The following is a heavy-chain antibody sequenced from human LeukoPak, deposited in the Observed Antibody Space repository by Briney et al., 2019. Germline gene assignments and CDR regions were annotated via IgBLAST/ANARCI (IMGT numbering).Heavy chain of an antibody. CDR1: GLTFSSSW. CDR2: IKEDGSEK. Sequence: RGSLRLSCAPSGLTFSSSWMTWVRQTPGKGLEWVANIKEDGSEKYYVDSVKGRFTISRDNAKNSLYLQMNSLRAEDTALYYCATDVGADWGQGTRVTVSS. J-gene: IGHJ4*02. V-gene: IGHV3-7*01. CDR3: ATDVGAD.